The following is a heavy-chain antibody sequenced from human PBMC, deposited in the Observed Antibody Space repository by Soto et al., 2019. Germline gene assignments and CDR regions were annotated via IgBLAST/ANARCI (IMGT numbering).Heavy chain of an antibody. CDR1: GGSFSGYY. CDR2: INHSGST. J-gene: IGHJ4*02. D-gene: IGHD2-8*02. CDR3: ARDKITGLFDY. Sequence: QVQLQQWGAGLLKPSETLSLTCAVYGGSFSGYYWTWIRQPPGTGLEWIGEINHSGSTNYNPSVKSRVTISVDTSKHQFSLNLTSVTAADTAVYYCARDKITGLFDYWGQGTLVTVSS. V-gene: IGHV4-34*01.